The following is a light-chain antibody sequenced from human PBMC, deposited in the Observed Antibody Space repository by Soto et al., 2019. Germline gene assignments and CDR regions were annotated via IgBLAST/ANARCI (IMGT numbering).Light chain of an antibody. Sequence: QSALTQPASVSGSPGQSITISCTGTSSDVGGYDYVSWYQLHPGKAPKLMVFEVSNRPSGVSYRFSGSKSGNTASLTISGLQAEDEADYFCSSYTSDSSYVFGSGTKVTVL. CDR1: SSDVGGYDY. V-gene: IGLV2-14*01. CDR3: SSYTSDSSYV. CDR2: EVS. J-gene: IGLJ1*01.